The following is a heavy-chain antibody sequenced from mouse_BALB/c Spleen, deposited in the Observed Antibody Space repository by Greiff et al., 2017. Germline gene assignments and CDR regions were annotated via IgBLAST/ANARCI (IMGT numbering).Heavy chain of an antibody. D-gene: IGHD2-1*01. J-gene: IGHJ3*01. V-gene: IGHV3-6*02. Sequence: ESGPGLVKPSQSLSLTCSVTGYSITSGYYWNWIRQFPGNKQEWMGYISYDGSNNYNPSLKNRISITRDTSKNQFFLKLNSVTTEDTATYYCARDGNYEAWFAYWGQGTLVTVSA. CDR2: ISYDGSN. CDR1: GYSITSGYY. CDR3: ARDGNYEAWFAY.